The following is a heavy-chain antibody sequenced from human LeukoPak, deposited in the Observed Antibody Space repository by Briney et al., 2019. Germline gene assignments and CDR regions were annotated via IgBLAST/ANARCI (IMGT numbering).Heavy chain of an antibody. V-gene: IGHV3-7*03. CDR3: AREIYSYGTKSSFDY. Sequence: GGSLRLSCAASGFTFSNYWMTWVRQAPGKGLEWVTNIRQDGSEKYYVDSVKGRFTISRDNAKNSLYLQMNRLRVEDTAVYYCAREIYSYGTKSSFDYWGQGTLVTVSS. CDR1: GFTFSNYW. CDR2: IRQDGSEK. D-gene: IGHD5-18*01. J-gene: IGHJ4*02.